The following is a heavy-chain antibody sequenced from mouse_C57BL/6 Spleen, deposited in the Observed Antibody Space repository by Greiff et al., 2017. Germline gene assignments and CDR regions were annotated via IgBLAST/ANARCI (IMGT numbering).Heavy chain of an antibody. CDR3: ARQTYYSNYEGGYYYAMDY. J-gene: IGHJ4*01. CDR2: ISSGGSYT. Sequence: EVKVVESGGDLVKPGGSLKLSCAASGFTFSSYGMSWVRQTPDKRLEWVATISSGGSYTYYPDSVKGRFTISRDNAKNTLYLQMSSLKSEDTAMYYCARQTYYSNYEGGYYYAMDYWGQGTSVTVSS. V-gene: IGHV5-6*01. D-gene: IGHD2-5*01. CDR1: GFTFSSYG.